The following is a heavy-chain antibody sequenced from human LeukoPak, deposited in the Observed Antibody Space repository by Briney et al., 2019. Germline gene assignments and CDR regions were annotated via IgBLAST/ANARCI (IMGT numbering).Heavy chain of an antibody. CDR1: GYTFSGYY. D-gene: IGHD6-6*01. CDR2: FDPEDGET. Sequence: GASVKVSCKASGYTFSGYYMHWVRQAPGKGLEWMGGFDPEDGETIYAQKFQGRVTMTEDTSTDTAYMELSSLRSEDTAVYYCATKYSSSSPFDYWGQGTLVTVSS. CDR3: ATKYSSSSPFDY. J-gene: IGHJ4*02. V-gene: IGHV1-24*01.